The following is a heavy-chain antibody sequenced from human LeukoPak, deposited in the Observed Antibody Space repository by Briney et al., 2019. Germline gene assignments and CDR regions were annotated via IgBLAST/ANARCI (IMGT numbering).Heavy chain of an antibody. CDR2: ISNSGST. Sequence: SETLSLTCTVSGVSISSYYWSWIRQPPGKGLELIAYISNSGSTNYNPSPKSRVTISVDTSKNHFSLKLSSVTAADTAIYFCARRGSFDFWGQGTLVTVSS. CDR1: GVSISSYY. J-gene: IGHJ4*02. V-gene: IGHV4-59*08. CDR3: ARRGSFDF.